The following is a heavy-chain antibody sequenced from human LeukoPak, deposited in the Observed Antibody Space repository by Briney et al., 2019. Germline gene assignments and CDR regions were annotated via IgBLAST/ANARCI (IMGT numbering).Heavy chain of an antibody. CDR1: GGSISSRSYY. CDR2: IYYSGRT. CDR3: ARHGTSVTTSSNFDP. J-gene: IGHJ5*02. D-gene: IGHD4-17*01. Sequence: SETLSLTCTVSGGSISSRSYYWGWVRQPPGKGLEWIGSIYYSGRTYYHPSLKSRVTISVDTSKNQFSLKLSSVTAADTAVYYCARHGTSVTTSSNFDPWGQGTLVTVSS. V-gene: IGHV4-39*01.